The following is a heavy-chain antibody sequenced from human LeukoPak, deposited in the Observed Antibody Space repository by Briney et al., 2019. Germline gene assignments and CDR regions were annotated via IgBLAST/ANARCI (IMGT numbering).Heavy chain of an antibody. J-gene: IGHJ4*02. CDR2: IYYSGST. CDR3: ARESDSSGRNDY. Sequence: SETLSLTCTVSGGSISSYYWSWIRQPPGKGLEWIGYIYYSGSTNYNPSLKSRVTILVDTSKNQFSLKLSSVTAADTAVYYCARESDSSGRNDYWGQGTLVTVSS. V-gene: IGHV4-59*01. D-gene: IGHD3-22*01. CDR1: GGSISSYY.